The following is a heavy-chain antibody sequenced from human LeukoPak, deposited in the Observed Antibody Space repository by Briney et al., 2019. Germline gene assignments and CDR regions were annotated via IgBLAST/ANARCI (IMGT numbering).Heavy chain of an antibody. Sequence: GGSLRLSCAASGFTFSDNAMHWVRQAPGKGLEWVAVISYDGSNKFYADSVKGRFTISRDNSKNTLYLQMNSLRAEDTALYYCARKRMQKQWLLIGSFDYWGQGTLVTVSS. CDR3: ARKRMQKQWLLIGSFDY. J-gene: IGHJ4*02. CDR2: ISYDGSNK. D-gene: IGHD6-19*01. CDR1: GFTFSDNA. V-gene: IGHV3-30-3*01.